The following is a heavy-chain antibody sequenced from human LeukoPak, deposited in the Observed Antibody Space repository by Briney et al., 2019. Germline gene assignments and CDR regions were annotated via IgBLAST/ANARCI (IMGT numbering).Heavy chain of an antibody. CDR2: ISSSGSTI. J-gene: IGHJ3*02. CDR1: GFTFSSYE. CDR3: AREGVAATGGAFDI. D-gene: IGHD6-19*01. Sequence: GGSLRLSCAASGFTFSSYEMNWVRQAPGKGLEWVSYISSSGSTIYYADSVKGRFTISRDNAKNSLYLQMNSLRAEDTAVYYCAREGVAATGGAFDIWGQGTMVTVSS. V-gene: IGHV3-48*03.